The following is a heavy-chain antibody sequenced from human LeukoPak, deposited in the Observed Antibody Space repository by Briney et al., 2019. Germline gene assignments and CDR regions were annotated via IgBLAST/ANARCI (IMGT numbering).Heavy chain of an antibody. CDR2: VSGYNGDT. CDR1: GYTFSRHG. CDR3: AKDIHPGLDSGASCCFDY. D-gene: IGHD3-22*01. V-gene: IGHV1-18*01. Sequence: ASVKVSCKTSGYTFSRHGITWVRQAPGQGPEWMGWVSGYNGDTNYAMSVRGRVTMTTDTSTNTAYMELRSLRSDDTAVYYCAKDIHPGLDSGASCCFDYWGQGTPVTVSS. J-gene: IGHJ4*02.